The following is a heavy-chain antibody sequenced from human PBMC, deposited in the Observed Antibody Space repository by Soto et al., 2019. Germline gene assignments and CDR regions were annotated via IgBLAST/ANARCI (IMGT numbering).Heavy chain of an antibody. J-gene: IGHJ4*02. D-gene: IGHD3-10*01. V-gene: IGHV1-18*01. Sequence: QVQLVQSGAEVKKPGASVKVSCKASGYTFTSYGISWVRQAPGQGLEWMGWISAYNGNTNYAQKLQGRVTMTTDTTQGTSFMGLKRLRSDGTAGFLFAGGAGGGYLGQGTLVTVSS. CDR2: ISAYNGNT. CDR3: AGGAGGGY. CDR1: GYTFTSYG.